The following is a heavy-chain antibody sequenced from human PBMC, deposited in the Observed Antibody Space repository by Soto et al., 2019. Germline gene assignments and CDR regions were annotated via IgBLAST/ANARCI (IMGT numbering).Heavy chain of an antibody. CDR3: AKDLEYSSGRYDY. D-gene: IGHD6-19*01. J-gene: IGHJ4*02. Sequence: GGSLRLSCAASGVTFSSYGMHWVRQAPGKGLEWVEDIWYDGSNKYYADSVKGRFTISRDNSKNTLYLQMNSLRAEDTAVYYCAKDLEYSSGRYDYWGQGTLVTVSS. CDR2: IWYDGSNK. CDR1: GVTFSSYG. V-gene: IGHV3-33*06.